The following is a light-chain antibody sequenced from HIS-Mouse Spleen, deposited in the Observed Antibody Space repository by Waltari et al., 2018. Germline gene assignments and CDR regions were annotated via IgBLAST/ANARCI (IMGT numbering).Light chain of an antibody. CDR1: SSDVGGYNY. J-gene: IGLJ3*02. V-gene: IGLV2-14*01. CDR2: EVS. Sequence: QSALTQPASVSGSPGQSITISCTGTSSDVGGYNYVSWYQQHPGKAPKLLIYEVSHLPYGVSNRFSGSKSGNTASLTISGLQAEDEADYYCSSYTSSSTLWVFGGGTKLTVL. CDR3: SSYTSSSTLWV.